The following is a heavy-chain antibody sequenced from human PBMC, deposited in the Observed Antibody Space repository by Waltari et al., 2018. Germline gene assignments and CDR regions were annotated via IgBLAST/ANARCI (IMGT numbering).Heavy chain of an antibody. J-gene: IGHJ3*02. CDR2: IIPTFGTA. Sequence: QVQLVQSGAELKKPGSSVKVSCKVSGGSFSTHAITWVRQAPGQGLEWMGGIIPTFGTANYAQKIQDRVTINTDESMTTAYMHLSSLTSDDTAVYYCARGGLYGQQLLESAFEIWGQGTKVTVSS. D-gene: IGHD6-13*01. CDR1: GGSFSTHA. CDR3: ARGGLYGQQLLESAFEI. V-gene: IGHV1-69*05.